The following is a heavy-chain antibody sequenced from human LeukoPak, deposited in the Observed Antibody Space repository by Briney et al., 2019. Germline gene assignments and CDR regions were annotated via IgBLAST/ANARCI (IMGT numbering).Heavy chain of an antibody. CDR1: GFTFDDYG. V-gene: IGHV3-20*01. Sequence: GGSLRLSCAASGFTFDDYGMSWVRQAPGKGLEWVSGINWNGGSTGYADSVKGRFTISRDNAKNSLYLQMNSLRAEDTALYHCAREVDCGGDCLYFDYWGQGTLATVSS. CDR2: INWNGGST. J-gene: IGHJ4*02. D-gene: IGHD2-21*02. CDR3: AREVDCGGDCLYFDY.